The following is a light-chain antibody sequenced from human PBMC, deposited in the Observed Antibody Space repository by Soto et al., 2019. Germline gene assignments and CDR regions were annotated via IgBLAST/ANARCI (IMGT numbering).Light chain of an antibody. V-gene: IGLV2-8*01. Sequence: QSALTQPPSASGAPGQSVTISCTGTSSDVGGDNHVSWYQQRPGKAPTVMIYEVTKRASGVPDRFSGSKCGNTASLTVSGLQADDEDDYYCSSYAGSYNWVFGGGTKLTVL. CDR2: EVT. J-gene: IGLJ3*02. CDR1: SSDVGGDNH. CDR3: SSYAGSYNWV.